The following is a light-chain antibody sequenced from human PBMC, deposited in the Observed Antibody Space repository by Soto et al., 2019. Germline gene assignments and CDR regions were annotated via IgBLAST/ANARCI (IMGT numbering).Light chain of an antibody. Sequence: DIQMTQSPSSLSASVGDRVTITCRASQGIRNDLGWYQQKPGKAPKRLIYAASSLQRGVPSRLGGSRSVTEFTRTISSLQPEDLATDCCLHHNSYPCAFGQGTKVDIK. J-gene: IGKJ1*01. CDR2: AAS. CDR3: LHHNSYPCA. CDR1: QGIRND. V-gene: IGKV1-17*01.